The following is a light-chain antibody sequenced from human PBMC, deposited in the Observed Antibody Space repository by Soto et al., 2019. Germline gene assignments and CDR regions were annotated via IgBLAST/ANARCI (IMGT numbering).Light chain of an antibody. Sequence: EMVLTQSPVTRSLSPGERATLSCGASQSVSRNLAWYQHRPGQAPRLLIFGASTRATGVPARFSGGGSGTEFTLTISSLKYEDFALYYCQQYMHWPRTFGQGTKVDIK. CDR2: GAS. CDR1: QSVSRN. V-gene: IGKV3-15*01. J-gene: IGKJ1*01. CDR3: QQYMHWPRT.